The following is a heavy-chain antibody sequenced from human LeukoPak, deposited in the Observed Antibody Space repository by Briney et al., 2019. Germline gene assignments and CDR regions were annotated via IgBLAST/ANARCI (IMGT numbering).Heavy chain of an antibody. V-gene: IGHV4-34*01. CDR1: GGFLNGYY. CDR3: SRNTYNSQI. Sequence: PSDTLSLTCGMQGGFLNGYYWSWIRQPPGKGREWIGEIDHSGSTKYNPSLKSRVTISVDTSKNQSSLTLTSVTAADTAVYYCSRNTYNSQIWGQGTLVTVSS. CDR2: IDHSGST. D-gene: IGHD3-22*01. J-gene: IGHJ4*02.